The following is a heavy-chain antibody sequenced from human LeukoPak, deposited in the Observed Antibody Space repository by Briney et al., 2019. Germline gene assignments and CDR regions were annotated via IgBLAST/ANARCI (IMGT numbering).Heavy chain of an antibody. D-gene: IGHD5-24*01. J-gene: IGHJ4*02. V-gene: IGHV3-48*03. CDR2: ISSSGSTI. Sequence: GGSLRLSCAASGFTFSSYEMNWVRQAPGKGLEWVSYISSSGSTIYYADSVKGRFTISRDNAKSSLYLQMNSLRAEDTAVYYCARGLVDGYNGYYFDYWGQGALVTASS. CDR3: ARGLVDGYNGYYFDY. CDR1: GFTFSSYE.